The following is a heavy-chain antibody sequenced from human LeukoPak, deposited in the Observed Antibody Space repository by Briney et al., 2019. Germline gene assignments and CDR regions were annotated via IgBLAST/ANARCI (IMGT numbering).Heavy chain of an antibody. CDR2: IKQDGSEK. V-gene: IGHV3-7*01. J-gene: IGHJ4*02. Sequence: PGGSLRLSCAASGFTFSSYWMSWARQAPGKGLEWVANIKQDGSEKYYVDSVKGRFTISRDNAKNSLYLQMNSLRAEDTAVYYCARPTLLRYFDWLLYQRPASFYFDYWGQGTLVTVSS. D-gene: IGHD3-9*01. CDR3: ARPTLLRYFDWLLYQRPASFYFDY. CDR1: GFTFSSYW.